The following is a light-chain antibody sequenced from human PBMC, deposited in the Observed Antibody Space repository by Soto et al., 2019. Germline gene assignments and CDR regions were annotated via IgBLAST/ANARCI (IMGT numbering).Light chain of an antibody. V-gene: IGLV2-11*01. CDR2: DVS. CDR1: GSDVGGYND. CDR3: CSYAGSYTFDVV. J-gene: IGLJ2*01. Sequence: QSVLTQPRSVSGSPGQSVTISCTGTGSDVGGYNDVSWYQQHPGKATKLMIYDVSKRPSGVPDRCSGSKSANTASLTISGLQAEDEADYYCCSYAGSYTFDVVFGGGTKLTVL.